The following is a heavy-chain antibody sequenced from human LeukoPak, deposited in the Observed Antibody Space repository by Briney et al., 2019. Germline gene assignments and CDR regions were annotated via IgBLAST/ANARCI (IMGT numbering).Heavy chain of an antibody. V-gene: IGHV3-23*01. CDR2: ISGSGGRT. D-gene: IGHD6-13*01. J-gene: IGHJ4*02. CDR1: GFTFSNYA. CDR3: AKEGISAAASY. Sequence: GGSLRLSCAASGFTFSNYARSWVRQAPGKGLEWVSAISGSGGRTYYAYSVKGRFTISRDNSKNTLYLQMNSLRGEDTAIYYCAKEGISAAASYWGEGSLVTVSS.